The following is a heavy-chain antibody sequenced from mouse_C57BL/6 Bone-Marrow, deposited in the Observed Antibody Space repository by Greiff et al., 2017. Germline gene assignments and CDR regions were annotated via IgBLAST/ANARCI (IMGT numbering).Heavy chain of an antibody. Sequence: EVQLQESGAELVRPGASVKLSCTASGFNIKDDYMHWVKQRPEQGLEWIGWIDPENGDTEYAAKFQGKATITADTSSNTAYLQLSSLTSEATADYYCSTPCYYGSSPWGQGTTLTVSS. V-gene: IGHV14-4*01. CDR2: IDPENGDT. CDR1: GFNIKDDY. D-gene: IGHD1-1*01. CDR3: STPCYYGSSP. J-gene: IGHJ2*01.